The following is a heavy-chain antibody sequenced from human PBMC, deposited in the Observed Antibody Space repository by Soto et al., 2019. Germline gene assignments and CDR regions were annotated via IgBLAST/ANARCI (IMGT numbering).Heavy chain of an antibody. D-gene: IGHD3-22*01. CDR2: IYYSGST. CDR3: ASTYYYDSSGYGSIAEYFQH. Sequence: PSETLSLTCTVSGGSISSYYWSWIRQPPGKGLEWIGYIYYSGSTNYNPSLKSRVTISVDTSKNQFSLKLSSVTAADTAVYYCASTYYYDSSGYGSIAEYFQHWGQGTLVTVSS. J-gene: IGHJ1*01. CDR1: GGSISSYY. V-gene: IGHV4-59*08.